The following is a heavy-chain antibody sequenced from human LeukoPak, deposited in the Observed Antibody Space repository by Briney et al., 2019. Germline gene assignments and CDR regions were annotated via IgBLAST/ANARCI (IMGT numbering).Heavy chain of an antibody. V-gene: IGHV3-23*01. CDR3: AKQANYDILTGYFDY. D-gene: IGHD3-9*01. CDR2: ISGSGGST. Sequence: PGGSLRLSCAASGFTFSSYAMSWVRQTPGKGLEWVSAISGSGGSTYYADSVKGRFTISRDNSKNTLYLQMNSLRAEDTAVYYCAKQANYDILTGYFDYWGQGTLVTVSS. J-gene: IGHJ4*02. CDR1: GFTFSSYA.